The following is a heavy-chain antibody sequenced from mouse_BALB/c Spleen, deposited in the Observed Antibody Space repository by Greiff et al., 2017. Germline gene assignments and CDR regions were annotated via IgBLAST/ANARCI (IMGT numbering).Heavy chain of an antibody. V-gene: IGHV5-17*02. CDR1: GFTFSSFG. D-gene: IGHD2-14*01. Sequence: EVKLVESGGGLVQPGGSRKLSCAASGFTFSSFGMHWVRQAPEKGLEWVAYISSGSSTIYYADTVKGRFTISRDNPKNTLFLQMTSLRSEDTAMYYCARREDYRSFAYWGQGTLVTVS. J-gene: IGHJ3*01. CDR2: ISSGSSTI. CDR3: ARREDYRSFAY.